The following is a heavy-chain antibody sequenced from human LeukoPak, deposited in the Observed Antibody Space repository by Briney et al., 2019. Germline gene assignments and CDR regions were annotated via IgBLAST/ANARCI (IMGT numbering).Heavy chain of an antibody. Sequence: GGSLRLSCAASGFTLSSYAMSWVREAPGKGLEWGSAISGSGCSTYYADSVKGRFTISRDNSKNTLYLQMNSLRAEDTAVYYCAKHYCSSTSCHGDYWGQGPVVTVSS. J-gene: IGHJ4*02. D-gene: IGHD2-2*01. CDR2: ISGSGCST. CDR3: AKHYCSSTSCHGDY. V-gene: IGHV3-23*01. CDR1: GFTLSSYA.